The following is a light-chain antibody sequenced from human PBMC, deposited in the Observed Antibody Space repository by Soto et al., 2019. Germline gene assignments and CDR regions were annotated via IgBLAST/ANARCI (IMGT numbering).Light chain of an antibody. Sequence: EIVLTQSPATLSLSPVETATLSCRASQSVRSYLAWYQQKPGQAPGLLIYDASNRATGIPARFSGIGSGTDFTLTISSIEPEDFAIYDCQQRSNWLTFGGGTKVDIK. CDR3: QQRSNWLT. V-gene: IGKV3-11*01. J-gene: IGKJ4*01. CDR1: QSVRSY. CDR2: DAS.